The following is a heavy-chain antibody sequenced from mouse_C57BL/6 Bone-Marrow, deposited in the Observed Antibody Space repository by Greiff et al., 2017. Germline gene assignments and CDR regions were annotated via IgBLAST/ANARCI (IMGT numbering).Heavy chain of an antibody. CDR2: INPSTGGT. D-gene: IGHD1-1*01. J-gene: IGHJ2*01. V-gene: IGHV1-42*01. Sequence: VQLQQSGPELVKPGASVKISCKASGYSFTGYYMNWVKQSPEKSLEWIGEINPSTGGTTYNQKFKAKATLTVDKSSSTAYMQLKSLTSEDSAVYYRARGGGTTVVAHYFDYWGQGTTLTVSS. CDR3: ARGGGTTVVAHYFDY. CDR1: GYSFTGYY.